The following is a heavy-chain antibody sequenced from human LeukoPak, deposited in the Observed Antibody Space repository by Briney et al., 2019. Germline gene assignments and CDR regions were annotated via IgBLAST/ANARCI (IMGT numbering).Heavy chain of an antibody. Sequence: ASVKVSCKASGYTFTSYYMHWVRQAPGQGLEWMGIINPSGGSTSYAQKFQGRVTMTRDMSTSTVYMELSSLRSEDTAVYYCARDSPYYYDSSGLFDPWGQGTLVTVSS. CDR1: GYTFTSYY. J-gene: IGHJ5*02. CDR2: INPSGGST. D-gene: IGHD3-22*01. CDR3: ARDSPYYYDSSGLFDP. V-gene: IGHV1-46*01.